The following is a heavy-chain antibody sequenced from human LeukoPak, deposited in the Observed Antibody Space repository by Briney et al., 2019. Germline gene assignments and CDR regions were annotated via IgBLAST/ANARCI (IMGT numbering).Heavy chain of an antibody. V-gene: IGHV3-48*01. Sequence: GGSLRLSCAASGFTFSSYAMSWVRQAPGKGLEWISYISSSTSTIYYGDSVKGRCTISRDNAKNSLYLQLNRMTVEDTAVYYCAKGGGYSVDDGLRGLSARGQGTLVIVSS. D-gene: IGHD5/OR15-5a*01. J-gene: IGHJ4*02. CDR1: GFTFSSYA. CDR2: ISSSTSTI. CDR3: AKGGGYSVDDGLRGLSA.